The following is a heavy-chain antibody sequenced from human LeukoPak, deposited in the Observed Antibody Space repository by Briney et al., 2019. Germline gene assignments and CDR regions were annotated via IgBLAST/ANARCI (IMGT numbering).Heavy chain of an antibody. V-gene: IGHV3-11*01. Sequence: GGSLRLSCAASGFTFSDYYMSWIRQAPGKGLEWVSYISSSGSTIYYADSVRGRFTISRDNSKSTLSLQMNSLRAEDTAIYYCATYRQVLLPFESWGQGTLVTVSS. CDR1: GFTFSDYY. D-gene: IGHD2-8*02. CDR3: ATYRQVLLPFES. J-gene: IGHJ4*02. CDR2: ISSSGSTI.